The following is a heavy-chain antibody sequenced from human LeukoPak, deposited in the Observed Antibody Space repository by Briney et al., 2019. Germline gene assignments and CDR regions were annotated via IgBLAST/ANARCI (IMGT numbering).Heavy chain of an antibody. CDR3: ARGGMYDSYYFFYMDV. V-gene: IGHV3-30*01. J-gene: IGHJ6*03. CDR2: ISYDGYNK. CDR1: GFTFSGYA. Sequence: GTSLRLSCAASGFTFSGYAVHWVRQAPGKGLQWVAAISYDGYNKYYADSLKGRFPISRENSKNTLWLQMNSLRAEDTAVYYCARGGMYDSYYFFYMDVWGKGTTVTVSS. D-gene: IGHD3-22*01.